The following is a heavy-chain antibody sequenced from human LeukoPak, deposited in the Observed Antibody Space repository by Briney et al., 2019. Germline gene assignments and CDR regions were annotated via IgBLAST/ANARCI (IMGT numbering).Heavy chain of an antibody. J-gene: IGHJ5*02. Sequence: GGSLRLSCAASGFTFISYWMSWVRQAPGKGLEWVANIKQDGSEKYYVDSVKGRFTISRDNAKNSLYLQMNSLRAEDTAVYYCARDDALNWFDPWGQGTLVTVSS. CDR2: IKQDGSEK. CDR3: ARDDALNWFDP. CDR1: GFTFISYW. V-gene: IGHV3-7*01.